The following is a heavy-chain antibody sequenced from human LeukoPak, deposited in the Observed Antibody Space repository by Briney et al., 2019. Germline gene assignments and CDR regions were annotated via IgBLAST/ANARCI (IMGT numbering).Heavy chain of an antibody. J-gene: IGHJ4*01. Sequence: PGRSLRLSCAASGFTFDDYAMHWVRQAPGKGLEWVSGISWNSVTIGYADSVKGRFTISRDNAKNSLYLQMNSLRPEDTALYYCSTDPRLLMYWGHGTLVTVSS. V-gene: IGHV3-9*01. D-gene: IGHD2-8*01. CDR2: ISWNSVTI. CDR1: GFTFDDYA. CDR3: STDPRLLMY.